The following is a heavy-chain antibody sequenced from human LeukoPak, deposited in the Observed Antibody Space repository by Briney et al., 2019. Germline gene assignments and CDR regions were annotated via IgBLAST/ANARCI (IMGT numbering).Heavy chain of an antibody. J-gene: IGHJ4*02. CDR2: ISGSGGST. Sequence: PGGSLRLSCAASGFTFSSYAMSWARQAPGKGLEWVSAISGSGGSTYYADSVKGRFTISRDNSKNTLYLQMNSLRAEDTAVYYCAKKVGDYDFWSGYYTPWIFDYWGQGTLVTVSS. D-gene: IGHD3-3*01. CDR1: GFTFSSYA. V-gene: IGHV3-23*01. CDR3: AKKVGDYDFWSGYYTPWIFDY.